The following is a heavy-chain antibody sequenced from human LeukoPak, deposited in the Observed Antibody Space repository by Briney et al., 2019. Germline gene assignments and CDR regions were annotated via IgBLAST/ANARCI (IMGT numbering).Heavy chain of an antibody. CDR1: GGSISSSSYY. D-gene: IGHD3-10*01. Sequence: SETLSLTCTVSGGSISSSSYYWGWIRQPPGKGLEWIGSIYYSGSTYYNPSLKSRVTISVDTSKNQFSLKLSSVTAADTAVYYCARCMVRGNFYYMDVWRKGTTVTVSS. J-gene: IGHJ6*03. CDR2: IYYSGST. CDR3: ARCMVRGNFYYMDV. V-gene: IGHV4-39*01.